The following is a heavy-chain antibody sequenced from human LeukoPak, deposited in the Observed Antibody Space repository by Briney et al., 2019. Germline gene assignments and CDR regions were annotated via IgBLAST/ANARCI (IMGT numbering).Heavy chain of an antibody. V-gene: IGHV1-69*13. CDR2: IIPIFGTA. Sequence: GASVKVSCKASGGTFSSYAISWVRQAPGQGLEWMGGIIPIFGTANYAQKFQGRVTITADESTSTAYMELSSLRSEDTAVYYCASGGGGYSSSWYEAFDIWGQGTMVTVSS. CDR1: GGTFSSYA. D-gene: IGHD6-13*01. CDR3: ASGGGGYSSSWYEAFDI. J-gene: IGHJ3*02.